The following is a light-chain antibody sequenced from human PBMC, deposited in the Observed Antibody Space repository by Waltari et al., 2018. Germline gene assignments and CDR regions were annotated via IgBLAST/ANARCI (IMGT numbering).Light chain of an antibody. CDR1: QSVLYSSNNKNY. V-gene: IGKV4-1*01. J-gene: IGKJ2*01. CDR2: WAS. CDR3: QQYYSNLNT. Sequence: DIVMTQSPDSLAVSLRGRATIHCKSSQSVLYSSNNKNYLAWYQQKPGQPPKLLIYWASTRESGVPDRFSGSGSGTDFTLTISSLQAEDVAVYYCQQYYSNLNTFGQGTKLEIK.